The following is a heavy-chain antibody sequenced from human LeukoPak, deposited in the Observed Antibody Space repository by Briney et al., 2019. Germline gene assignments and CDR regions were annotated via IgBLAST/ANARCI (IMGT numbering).Heavy chain of an antibody. CDR2: IIPIFGTA. CDR1: GGTFSSYA. Sequence: ASVKVSCKASGGTFSSYAISWVRQAPGQGLEWMGGIIPIFGTANYAQKFQGRVTITADESTSTAYMELSSPRSEDTAVYYCARRRVYDSSGYYYAGGAFDIWGQGTMVTVSS. J-gene: IGHJ3*02. D-gene: IGHD3-22*01. V-gene: IGHV1-69*13. CDR3: ARRRVYDSSGYYYAGGAFDI.